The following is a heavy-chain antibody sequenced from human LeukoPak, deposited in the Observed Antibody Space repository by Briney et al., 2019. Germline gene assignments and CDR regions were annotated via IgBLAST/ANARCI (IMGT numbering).Heavy chain of an antibody. J-gene: IGHJ3*02. V-gene: IGHV6-1*01. CDR3: AREFTVVGGVVNAFDI. Sequence: SQTLSLTCAISGDSVSSNSAAWNWIRQSPSRGLEWRGRTSYRSKWYRDYAVSVKSRITVNPDTSKNQFSLQLNSVTPEDTAVYYCAREFTVVGGVVNAFDIWGQGTMVTVSS. D-gene: IGHD3-10*01. CDR2: TSYRSKWYR. CDR1: GDSVSSNSAA.